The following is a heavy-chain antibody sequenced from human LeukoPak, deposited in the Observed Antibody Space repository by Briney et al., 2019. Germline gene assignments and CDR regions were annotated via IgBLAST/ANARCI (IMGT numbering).Heavy chain of an antibody. V-gene: IGHV4-4*02. J-gene: IGHJ4*02. Sequence: PSETLSLTCAVSGGSISSSNWWSWVRQPPGKGLGWIGEIYHSGSTNYNPSLKSRVTISVDRSKNQFSLKLSSVTAADTAVYYCASTSYGDYFDYWGQGTLVTVSS. D-gene: IGHD4-17*01. CDR2: IYHSGST. CDR1: GGSISSSNW. CDR3: ASTSYGDYFDY.